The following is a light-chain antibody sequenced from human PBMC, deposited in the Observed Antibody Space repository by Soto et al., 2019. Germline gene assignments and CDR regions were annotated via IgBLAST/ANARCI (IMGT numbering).Light chain of an antibody. V-gene: IGLV2-8*01. CDR3: SSYAGSNNFV. J-gene: IGLJ1*01. Sequence: QSALTQPASVSGSPGQSITISCTGTSSDLAIYNYVSWYQQQPGKAPKLMIYEVTKRPSGVPDRVSASKSGNTASLTVSGLRAEDEADYYCSSYAGSNNFVFGSGTKVTVL. CDR1: SSDLAIYNY. CDR2: EVT.